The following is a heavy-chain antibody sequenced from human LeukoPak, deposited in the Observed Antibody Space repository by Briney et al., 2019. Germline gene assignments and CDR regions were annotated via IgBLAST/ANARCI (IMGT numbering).Heavy chain of an antibody. CDR1: GYTFTGYH. D-gene: IGHD2-21*02. CDR3: ARVVGCGGDCYSGISDY. CDR2: INTNTGNP. V-gene: IGHV7-4-1*02. J-gene: IGHJ4*02. Sequence: ASVKVSCKASGYTFTGYHMHWVRQAPGQGLEGMGWINTNTGNPTYAQGFTGRFVFSLDTSVSTAYLQISSLKAEDTAVYYCARVVGCGGDCYSGISDYWGQGTLVTVSS.